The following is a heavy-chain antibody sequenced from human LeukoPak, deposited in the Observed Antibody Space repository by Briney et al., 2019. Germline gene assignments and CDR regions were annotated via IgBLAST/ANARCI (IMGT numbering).Heavy chain of an antibody. J-gene: IGHJ4*02. V-gene: IGHV4-31*03. CDR1: GGSISSGGYY. CDR2: IYYSGST. CDR3: ARTTVTTRGPFDY. D-gene: IGHD4-17*01. Sequence: PSETLSLTRTVSGGSISSGGYYWSWIRQHPGKGLEWIGYIYYSGSTYYNPSLKSRVTISVDTSKNQFSLKLSSVTAADTAVYYCARTTVTTRGPFDYWGQGTPVTVSS.